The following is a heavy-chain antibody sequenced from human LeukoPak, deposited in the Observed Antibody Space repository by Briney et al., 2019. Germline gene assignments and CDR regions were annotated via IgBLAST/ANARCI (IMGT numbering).Heavy chain of an antibody. CDR2: IYYSGST. J-gene: IGHJ4*02. CDR1: GGSVSSGSYY. V-gene: IGHV4-61*01. D-gene: IGHD6-6*01. CDR3: AREEQLGPDLYFDY. Sequence: SETLSLTCTVSGGSVSSGSYYWSWIRQPPGKGLEWIGYIYYSGSTNYNPSLKSRVTIPVDTSKNQFSLKLSSVTAADTAVYYCAREEQLGPDLYFDYWGQGTLVTVSS.